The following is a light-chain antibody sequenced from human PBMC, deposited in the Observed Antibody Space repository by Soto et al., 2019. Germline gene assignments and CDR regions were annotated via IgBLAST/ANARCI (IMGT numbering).Light chain of an antibody. CDR2: AAS. J-gene: IGKJ1*01. CDR1: QSIDSK. Sequence: IVMTQSPATLSVSPGERATLSCRAGQSIDSKLAWYQQRPGQAPRLLIYAASTRATGIPARFSGSGSGTEFTLTISCLQSEDFCVYYCPQYKSWRTFGQGTKVDIK. CDR3: PQYKSWRT. V-gene: IGKV3-15*01.